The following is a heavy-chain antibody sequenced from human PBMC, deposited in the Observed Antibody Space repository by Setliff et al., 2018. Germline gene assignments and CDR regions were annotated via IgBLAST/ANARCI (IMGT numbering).Heavy chain of an antibody. V-gene: IGHV1-69*13. J-gene: IGHJ6*03. D-gene: IGHD6-19*01. Sequence: SVKVSCKAFGGTFSNSAINWVRQAPGQGLEWMGGIIPIRGAADHAQKFQGKVIITADGSTSTAYMELTSLRSDDAAVYYCARGPSGWSSATSRYYFYMDVWGKGTTVTVSS. CDR2: IIPIRGAA. CDR3: ARGPSGWSSATSRYYFYMDV. CDR1: GGTFSNSA.